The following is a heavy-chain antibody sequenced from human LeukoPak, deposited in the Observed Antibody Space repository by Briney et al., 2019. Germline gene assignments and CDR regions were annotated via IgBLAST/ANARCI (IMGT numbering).Heavy chain of an antibody. CDR1: GFTFSDYY. V-gene: IGHV3-11*03. D-gene: IGHD3-3*01. Sequence: KPGGSLRLSCAASGFTFSDYYMTWIRQAPGKGLEWVSYISSSSDSTNYADSVRGRFTISRDNAKKSLFLQMSSLRAEDTAVYYCAKCVYDFWSGYRGGVDYWGQGTLVTVSS. CDR3: AKCVYDFWSGYRGGVDY. CDR2: ISSSSDST. J-gene: IGHJ4*02.